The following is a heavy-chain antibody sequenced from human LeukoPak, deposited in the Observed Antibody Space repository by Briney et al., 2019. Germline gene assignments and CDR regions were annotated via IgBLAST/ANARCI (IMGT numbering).Heavy chain of an antibody. V-gene: IGHV4-59*01. Sequence: SETLSLTCTVSGGSISSYFWSWIRQSPGKGLEWIGLMYHSGSTNYNPSLKSRVIMSQDTSTNQFSLQVNSVTAADSAVYYCARSFRGYSQGYYYYAMDVWGQGTTVTVFS. J-gene: IGHJ6*02. CDR1: GGSISSYF. D-gene: IGHD5-18*01. CDR2: MYHSGST. CDR3: ARSFRGYSQGYYYYAMDV.